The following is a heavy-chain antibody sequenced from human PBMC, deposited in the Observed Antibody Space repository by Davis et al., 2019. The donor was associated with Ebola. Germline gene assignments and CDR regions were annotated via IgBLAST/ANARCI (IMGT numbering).Heavy chain of an antibody. J-gene: IGHJ3*01. CDR2: IYPDDSDT. V-gene: IGHV5-51*01. D-gene: IGHD2-15*01. CDR3: ARGPTVVIAAATADAFDV. CDR1: GYSFTSYW. Sequence: GESLKISCKGSGYSFTSYWIGWVRQMPGKGLEWMGIIYPDDSDTRYSPSFQGQVTISADKSISTAYLQWSSLKASDSAMYYCARGPTVVIAAATADAFDVWGQGTMVAVSS.